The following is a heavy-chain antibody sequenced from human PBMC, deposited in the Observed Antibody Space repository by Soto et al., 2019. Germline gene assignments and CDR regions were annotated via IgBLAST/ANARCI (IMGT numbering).Heavy chain of an antibody. CDR2: IYYSGST. CDR3: ARRDIRITIFGVVTPIDYGMDV. J-gene: IGHJ6*02. V-gene: IGHV4-39*01. Sequence: QLQLQESGPGLVKPSETLSLTCTVSGGSISSSSYYWGWIRQPPGKGLEWIGSIYYSGSTYYNPSLKSRVTLSVDTCKNQFSLKLSSVTAADTAVYYCARRDIRITIFGVVTPIDYGMDVWGQGTTVTVSS. CDR1: GGSISSSSYY. D-gene: IGHD3-3*01.